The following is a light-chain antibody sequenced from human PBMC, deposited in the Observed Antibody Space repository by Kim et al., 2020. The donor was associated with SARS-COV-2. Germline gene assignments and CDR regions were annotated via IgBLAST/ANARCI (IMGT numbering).Light chain of an antibody. Sequence: EMVMTQSPGTLSVSPGERATLSCRANQSLSNNLAWYQKKVGQSPRLLIYDASTRATGIPARFSGSGSGTEFTLTISGLQSEDFAVYYCQQYNRCPRSFGQGTKVDIK. V-gene: IGKV3-15*01. CDR2: DAS. J-gene: IGKJ1*01. CDR1: QSLSNN. CDR3: QQYNRCPRS.